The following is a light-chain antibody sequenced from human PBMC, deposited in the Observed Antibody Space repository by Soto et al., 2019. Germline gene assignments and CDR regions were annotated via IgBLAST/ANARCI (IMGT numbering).Light chain of an antibody. CDR1: QSISTW. CDR2: KAS. V-gene: IGKV1-5*03. CDR3: QQYNTYPLT. Sequence: DIQMTQSPSTLSASVGDRVTITCRASQSISTWLAWYQQKPGKAPKLLIYKASSLEAGVPSRFSGSGSGTEFNITISSLQPDDFATYYCQQYNTYPLTFGGGTTVEI. J-gene: IGKJ4*01.